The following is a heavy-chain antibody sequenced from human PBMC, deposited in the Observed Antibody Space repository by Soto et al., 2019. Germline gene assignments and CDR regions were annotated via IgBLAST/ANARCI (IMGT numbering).Heavy chain of an antibody. D-gene: IGHD3-22*01. J-gene: IGHJ4*02. CDR1: GFSLSINGVG. Sequence: QITLKESVPTLVKPTQTLTLTCTFSGFSLSINGVGLGWIPQPPGKAMAWIALMYWDADKRYSPSLKRRLTITKDTSQNLVVLTMTNMDSVDTETYYCAHRPAPSDDSWVYYFDYWGQGTLVTVSS. CDR2: MYWDADK. V-gene: IGHV2-5*02. CDR3: AHRPAPSDDSWVYYFDY.